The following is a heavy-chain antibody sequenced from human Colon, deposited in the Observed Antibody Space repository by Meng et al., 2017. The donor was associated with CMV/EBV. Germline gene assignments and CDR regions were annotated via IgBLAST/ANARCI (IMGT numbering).Heavy chain of an antibody. V-gene: IGHV1-46*02. D-gene: IGHD5/OR15-5a*01. Sequence: ASVKVSCKASRYTFNNYYIHWVRQAPGQGLQWMGVINPRTDYTNYPQKFQGRVTMTRDTSTTTVYMELSSLKSDDTAVYYCARDVYDSSYYFYYGLDVWGQGTTVTVSS. J-gene: IGHJ6*02. CDR1: RYTFNNYY. CDR2: INPRTDYT. CDR3: ARDVYDSSYYFYYGLDV.